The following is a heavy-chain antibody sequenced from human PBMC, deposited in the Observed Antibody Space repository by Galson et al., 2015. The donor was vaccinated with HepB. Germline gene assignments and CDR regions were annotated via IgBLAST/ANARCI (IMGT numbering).Heavy chain of an antibody. CDR3: ARDGYCSSTSCLPDAFDI. D-gene: IGHD2-2*03. CDR1: GFTFSSYW. J-gene: IGHJ3*02. CDR2: INSDGSST. V-gene: IGHV3-74*01. Sequence: SLRLSCAASGFTFSSYWMHWVRQAPGKGLVWVSRINSDGSSTSYADSVKGRFTISRDNAKNTLYLQMNSLRAEDTAVYYCARDGYCSSTSCLPDAFDIWGQGTMVTVSS.